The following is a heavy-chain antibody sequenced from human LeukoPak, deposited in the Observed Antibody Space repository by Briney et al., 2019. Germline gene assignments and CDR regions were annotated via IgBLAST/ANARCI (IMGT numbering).Heavy chain of an antibody. CDR1: GFTFISYG. V-gene: IGHV3-23*01. CDR2: IRGTGDTT. CDR3: AKAQRRRGYFGSGSYYTLEN. D-gene: IGHD3-10*01. J-gene: IGHJ4*02. Sequence: HPGGSLRLSCAASGFTFISYGMSWVRQAPGKGLEWDSTIRGTGDTTYYADSVKGRFTISRDNSKNTLYLQMNSLRREDTAMYYCAKAQRRRGYFGSGSYYTLENWGQGTLVTVSS.